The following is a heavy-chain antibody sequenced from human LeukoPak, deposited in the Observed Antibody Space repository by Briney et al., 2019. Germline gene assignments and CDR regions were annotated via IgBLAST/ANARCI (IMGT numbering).Heavy chain of an antibody. D-gene: IGHD6-19*01. Sequence: GGSLRLSCAASGFTFSSYEMNWVRQAPGKGLEWVSNISSSGSTIYYADSVKGRFTISRDNAKNSLYLQMNSLRAEDTAVYYCARDPSLAVAGFFDYWGQGTLVTVSS. CDR2: ISSSGSTI. J-gene: IGHJ4*02. V-gene: IGHV3-48*03. CDR1: GFTFSSYE. CDR3: ARDPSLAVAGFFDY.